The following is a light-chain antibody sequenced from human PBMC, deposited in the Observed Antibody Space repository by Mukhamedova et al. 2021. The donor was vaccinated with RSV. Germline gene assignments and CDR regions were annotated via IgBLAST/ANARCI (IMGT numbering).Light chain of an antibody. J-gene: IGLJ2*01. V-gene: IGLV2-18*02. Sequence: GVPDRFSGSKSGNTASLTISGLQAEDEADYYCSSYTSSSTYVVFGGGTKLTVL. CDR3: SSYTSSSTYVV.